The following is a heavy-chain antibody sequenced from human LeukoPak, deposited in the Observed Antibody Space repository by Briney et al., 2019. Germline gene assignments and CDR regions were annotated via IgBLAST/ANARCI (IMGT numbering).Heavy chain of an antibody. Sequence: SQTLSLTCTVSRGALSSYYCSSIRQPPGPGLEGIGDMYYSGSTNYNPSLKSRVTISVDTSKNQFSLKLSSVTAADTAVYYCARGIVGANAYFDYWGQGTLVTVSS. CDR2: MYYSGST. CDR3: ARGIVGANAYFDY. CDR1: RGALSSYY. J-gene: IGHJ4*02. D-gene: IGHD1-26*01. V-gene: IGHV4-59*01.